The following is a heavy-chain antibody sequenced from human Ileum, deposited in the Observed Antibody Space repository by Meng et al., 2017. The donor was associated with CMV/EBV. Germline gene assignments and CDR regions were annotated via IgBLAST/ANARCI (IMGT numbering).Heavy chain of an antibody. CDR1: CGSISSGGFY. CDR2: IYYTGTT. CDR3: AGKDGYSSGLFDY. Sequence: VSCGSISSGGFYWSWIRQPPGKGLEWIGYIYYTGTTSYNPSLKSRVTLSVDRSKNQFSLKMTSVTAADTAVYYCAGKDGYSSGLFDYWGQGTLVTVSS. J-gene: IGHJ4*02. V-gene: IGHV4-30-4*01. D-gene: IGHD5-24*01.